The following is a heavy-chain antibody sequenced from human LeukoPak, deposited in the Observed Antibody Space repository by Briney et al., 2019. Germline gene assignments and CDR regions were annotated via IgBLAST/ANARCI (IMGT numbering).Heavy chain of an antibody. Sequence: SETLSLTCAVYGGSFSGYYWSWIRQPPGKGLEWIGEINHNGSTNYNPSLKSRVTISVDTSKNQFSLKLSSVTAADTAVYYCARGLDCSSTSCPIYYFDYWGQGTLVTVSS. D-gene: IGHD2-2*01. CDR3: ARGLDCSSTSCPIYYFDY. V-gene: IGHV4-34*01. CDR2: INHNGST. CDR1: GGSFSGYY. J-gene: IGHJ4*02.